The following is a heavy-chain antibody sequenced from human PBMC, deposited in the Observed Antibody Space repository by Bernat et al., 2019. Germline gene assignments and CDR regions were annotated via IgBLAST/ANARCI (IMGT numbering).Heavy chain of an antibody. D-gene: IGHD2-2*02. V-gene: IGHV4-39*02. J-gene: IGHJ6*02. Sequence: QLQLQESGPGLVKPSETLSLTCTVPGGSISSSSYYWGWIRQPPGKGLEWIGSIYYSGSTYYNPSLKSRVTISVDTSTNQFSLKLSSVTAADTAVYYCARDQVPAAIPDYYYYGMDVWGQGTTVTVSS. CDR1: GGSISSSSYY. CDR2: IYYSGST. CDR3: ARDQVPAAIPDYYYYGMDV.